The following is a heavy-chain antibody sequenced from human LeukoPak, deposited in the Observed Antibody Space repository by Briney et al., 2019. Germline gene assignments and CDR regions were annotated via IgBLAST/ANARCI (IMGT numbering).Heavy chain of an antibody. V-gene: IGHV3-30*04. Sequence: PGGSLRLSCAASGFTFSSYAMHWVRQAPGKGLEWVAVILYDGSNKYYADSVKGRFTISSDNSKNTLYLQMNSLRAEDTAVYYCARGLTHSSGWVWYDPWGQGTLVTVSS. CDR2: ILYDGSNK. J-gene: IGHJ5*02. CDR1: GFTFSSYA. CDR3: ARGLTHSSGWVWYDP. D-gene: IGHD6-19*01.